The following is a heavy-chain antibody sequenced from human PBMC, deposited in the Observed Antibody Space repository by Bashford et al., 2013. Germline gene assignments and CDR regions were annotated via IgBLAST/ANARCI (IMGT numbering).Heavy chain of an antibody. D-gene: IGHD3-22*01. CDR3: ARAGSSGYYMVPRFTDY. J-gene: IGHJ4*02. CDR2: INDIGST. V-gene: IGHV4-34*01. CDR1: GESFSGYY. Sequence: SETLSLTCDVYGESFSGYYCNWVRQSPGKGLEWIGEINDIGSTNYADSVKGRFTISRDNSKNTLYLQMNSLRAEDTAVYYCARAGSSGYYMVPRFTDYWGQGTLVTVSS.